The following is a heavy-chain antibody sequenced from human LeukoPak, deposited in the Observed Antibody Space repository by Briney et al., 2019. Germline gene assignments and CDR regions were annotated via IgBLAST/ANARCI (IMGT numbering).Heavy chain of an antibody. CDR2: INTDGSST. CDR1: GFTFSSFW. D-gene: IGHD3-3*02. J-gene: IGHJ3*01. CDR3: ANQDYVSIVNGNTVLFNF. Sequence: GGSLRLSCAASGFTFSSFWMHWVRQAPGKGLVWVSRINTDGSSTDYADSVKGRFTISRDNAKNTLYLQMNSLRAEDSAVYYFANQDYVSIVNGNTVLFNFWGQGTMVTVSS. V-gene: IGHV3-74*01.